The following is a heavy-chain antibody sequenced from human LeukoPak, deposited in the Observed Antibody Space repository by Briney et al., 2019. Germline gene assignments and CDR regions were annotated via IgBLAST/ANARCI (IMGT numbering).Heavy chain of an antibody. V-gene: IGHV4-4*02. D-gene: IGHD6-13*01. Sequence: SATLSLTCAVSGGSISSNNRSCLVHQPPRKGLEWVRKISNVGITNYKQTLKSQVTITVDKSTNQSSLKLSTVTAADTAVYYCAIDRQISPQKQQLVRRKGDWCDPWGQGTLVTVSS. J-gene: IGHJ5*02. CDR1: GGSISSNNR. CDR2: ISNVGIT. CDR3: AIDRQISPQKQQLVRRKGDWCDP.